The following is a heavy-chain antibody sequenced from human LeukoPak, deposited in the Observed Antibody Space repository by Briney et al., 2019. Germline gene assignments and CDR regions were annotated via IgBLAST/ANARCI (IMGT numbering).Heavy chain of an antibody. CDR1: GFTVITND. D-gene: IGHD1-14*01. Sequence: GRSLRLSCAASGFTVITNDMTWVRQAPGKGLEWGSVLYSDGNTKYADSVQGRFTISRYNSKNTLYLEMNSLSPDDTAVYYCARGVEPLAANALAYWGQGTLVTVSS. CDR3: ARGVEPLAANALAY. CDR2: LYSDGNT. J-gene: IGHJ4*02. V-gene: IGHV3-53*01.